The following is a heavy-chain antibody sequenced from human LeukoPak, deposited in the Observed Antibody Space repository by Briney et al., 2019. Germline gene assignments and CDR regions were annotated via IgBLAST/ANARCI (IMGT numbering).Heavy chain of an antibody. V-gene: IGHV1-69*01. Sequence: GASVKVSCKASGGTFSSYAISWVRQAPGQGLEWMRGIIPIFGTANYAQKFQGRVTITADESTSTAYMELSSLRSEDTAVYYCARDRPNTMVRGVSDYYYGMDVWGKGTTVTVSS. CDR1: GGTFSSYA. CDR3: ARDRPNTMVRGVSDYYYGMDV. D-gene: IGHD3-10*01. CDR2: IIPIFGTA. J-gene: IGHJ6*04.